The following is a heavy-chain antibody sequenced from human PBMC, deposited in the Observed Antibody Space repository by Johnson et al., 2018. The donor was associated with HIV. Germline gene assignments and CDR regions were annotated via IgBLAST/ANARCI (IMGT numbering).Heavy chain of an antibody. V-gene: IGHV3-NL1*01. D-gene: IGHD5-24*01. Sequence: QVQLVESGGGVVQPGRSLRLSCAASGFTFSSYAMHWVRQAPGKGLEWVSVIYSGGSTYYADSVKGRFTISRDNSKNTLYLQMNSLRAEDTAVYYCARAEGDGYNRRSRSAFDIWGQGTMVTVSS. CDR2: IYSGGST. CDR1: GFTFSSYA. CDR3: ARAEGDGYNRRSRSAFDI. J-gene: IGHJ3*02.